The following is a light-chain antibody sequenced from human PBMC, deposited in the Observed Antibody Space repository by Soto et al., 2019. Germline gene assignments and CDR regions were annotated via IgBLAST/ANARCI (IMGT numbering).Light chain of an antibody. CDR3: CSYAGSFTLV. V-gene: IGLV2-11*01. CDR1: SSNVGGYNY. CDR2: DVT. J-gene: IGLJ3*02. Sequence: QPVLTQPRSVSGSPGQSVTISCTGTSSNVGGYNYVSWYQQHPGKAPNLMIYDVTKRPSGVPDRFSGSKSGNTASLTISGLQSEDEADYYCCSYAGSFTLVFGGGTKVTVL.